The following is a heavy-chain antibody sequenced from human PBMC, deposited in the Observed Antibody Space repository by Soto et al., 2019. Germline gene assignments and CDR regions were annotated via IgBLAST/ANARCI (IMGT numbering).Heavy chain of an antibody. CDR2: IYYSGNN. Sequence: SEALSPTFTVSCISVSSVSYYWGWIRQPPGKGLEWMGYIYYSGNNNYNPSLKSRVTISVDTSKNQFSLKLSSVTAADTAVYCCARAVGGGLRILEWKTYYYGMEVWGQGTTVTVSS. V-gene: IGHV4-61*01. J-gene: IGHJ6*02. D-gene: IGHD3-3*01. CDR3: ARAVGGGLRILEWKTYYYGMEV. CDR1: CISVSSVSYY.